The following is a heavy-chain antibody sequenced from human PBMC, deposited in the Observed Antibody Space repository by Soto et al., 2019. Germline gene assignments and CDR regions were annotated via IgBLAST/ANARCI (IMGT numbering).Heavy chain of an antibody. Sequence: PGESLKISCTCSGYSFTRYWISWVRQMPGKGLEWMGRIDPSDSYTNYSPSFQGHVTISADKSISTAYLQWSSLKASDTAMYYCARWNRDLVAFDYWGQGTLVTVSS. CDR2: IDPSDSYT. CDR1: GYSFTRYW. J-gene: IGHJ4*02. D-gene: IGHD1-1*01. V-gene: IGHV5-10-1*01. CDR3: ARWNRDLVAFDY.